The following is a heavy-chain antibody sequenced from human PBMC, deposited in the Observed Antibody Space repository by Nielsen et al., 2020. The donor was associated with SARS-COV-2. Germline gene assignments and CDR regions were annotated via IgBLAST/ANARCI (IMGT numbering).Heavy chain of an antibody. Sequence: SLKISCAASGFTFDDYAMHWVRQAPGKGLEWVSGISWNSGSIGYADSVKGRFTIARDNSKNTLFLDMKSLRVEDTAVYYCARYYGSGSYYDYYGMDVWGQGTTVTVSS. CDR3: ARYYGSGSYYDYYGMDV. J-gene: IGHJ6*02. V-gene: IGHV3-9*01. D-gene: IGHD3-10*01. CDR1: GFTFDDYA. CDR2: ISWNSGSI.